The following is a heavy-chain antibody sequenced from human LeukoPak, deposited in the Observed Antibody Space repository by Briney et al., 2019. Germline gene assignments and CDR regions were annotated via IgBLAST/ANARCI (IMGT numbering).Heavy chain of an antibody. CDR1: GFTFSSYA. J-gene: IGHJ4*02. Sequence: PGGSLRLSCAASGFTFSSYAMHWVRQAPGKGLEWVSGILRNSGSIGYADSVKGRFTISRDDAKNSLYLQMNSLRAEDTALYYCVKDGGRDTAAAYYWGQGTLVSVSS. D-gene: IGHD6-13*01. CDR2: ILRNSGSI. V-gene: IGHV3-9*01. CDR3: VKDGGRDTAAAYY.